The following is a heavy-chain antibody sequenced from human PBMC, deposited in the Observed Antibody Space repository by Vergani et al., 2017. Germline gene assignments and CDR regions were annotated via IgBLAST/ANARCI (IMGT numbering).Heavy chain of an antibody. CDR1: GYTFTSYG. J-gene: IGHJ6*03. CDR3: AKDRRWAYSGYYYYYYMDV. V-gene: IGHV1-69*04. CDR2: IIPILGIA. D-gene: IGHD5-12*01. Sequence: QVQLVQSGAEVKKPGASVKVSCKASGYTFTSYGISWVRQAPGQGLEWMGRIIPILGIANYAQKSQGRVTITADKSTSTAYMELSSLRSEDTAVYYCAKDRRWAYSGYYYYYYMDVWGKGP.